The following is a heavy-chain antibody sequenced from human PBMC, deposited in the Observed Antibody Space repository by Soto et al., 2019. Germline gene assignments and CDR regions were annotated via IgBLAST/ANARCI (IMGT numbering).Heavy chain of an antibody. CDR2: IYPGDSDT. Sequence: GESLKISCNGSGYSFTSYWIGWVRQMPGKGLEWMGIIYPGDSDTRYSPSFQGQVTISADKSISTAYLQWSSLKASDTAMYYCALATHYYPYSSSSNWFDPWGQGTLVTVS. CDR3: ALATHYYPYSSSSNWFDP. CDR1: GYSFTSYW. V-gene: IGHV5-51*01. J-gene: IGHJ5*02. D-gene: IGHD6-13*01.